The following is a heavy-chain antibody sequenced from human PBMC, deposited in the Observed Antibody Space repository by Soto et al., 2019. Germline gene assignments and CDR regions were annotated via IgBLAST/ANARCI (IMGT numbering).Heavy chain of an antibody. J-gene: IGHJ4*02. Sequence: QVQLVESGGGVVQPGRSLRLSCAASGFNFNRYAMHWVRQAPGKGLEWVALLSLDGSTESYADSVKGRFTISRDNSKNTLYLQMNSLRPEDTAVYYCARPRFYAPPKYFLDYWGQGTLVTVSS. CDR1: GFNFNRYA. D-gene: IGHD2-2*01. CDR3: ARPRFYAPPKYFLDY. CDR2: LSLDGSTE. V-gene: IGHV3-30-3*01.